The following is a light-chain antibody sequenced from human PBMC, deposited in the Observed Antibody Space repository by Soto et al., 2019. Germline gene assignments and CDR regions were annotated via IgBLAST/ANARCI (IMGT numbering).Light chain of an antibody. CDR1: SSDVGGYNF. CDR2: EVS. V-gene: IGLV2-8*01. Sequence: QSVLTQPPSASGSPGHSVTISCTGTSSDVGGYNFVSWYQQHPGKAPKLIIYEVSERPSGVPDRFSGSKAGNTAYLTVSGLQADDEADYYCSSYAGSNFNVFGIGTKVTV. CDR3: SSYAGSNFNV. J-gene: IGLJ1*01.